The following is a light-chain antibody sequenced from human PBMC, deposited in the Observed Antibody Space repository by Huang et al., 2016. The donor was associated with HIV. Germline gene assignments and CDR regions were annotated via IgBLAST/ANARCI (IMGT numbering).Light chain of an antibody. Sequence: DIQLTQSPYSLSESVGDRVTITCRASKGISNDVAWYQQKPGKAPKLLLYVVSLLESGVPSRFSGSGSGTDYTLTINSLQPEDFATYYCQQYYSTPTFGQGTKVEIK. J-gene: IGKJ1*01. V-gene: IGKV1-NL1*01. CDR1: KGISND. CDR3: QQYYSTPT. CDR2: VVS.